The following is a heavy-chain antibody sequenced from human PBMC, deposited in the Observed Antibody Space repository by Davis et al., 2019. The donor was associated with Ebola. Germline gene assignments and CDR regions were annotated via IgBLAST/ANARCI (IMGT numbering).Heavy chain of an antibody. CDR2: ISAYNGNT. CDR3: AIAVAGINPFDY. D-gene: IGHD6-19*01. J-gene: IGHJ4*02. Sequence: ASVKVSCKASGYTFTSYGISWVRQPPGQGLEWMGWISAYNGNTNYAQKLQGRVTMTTDTSTSTAYMELRSLRSDDTAVYYCAIAVAGINPFDYWGQGTLVTVSS. CDR1: GYTFTSYG. V-gene: IGHV1-18*01.